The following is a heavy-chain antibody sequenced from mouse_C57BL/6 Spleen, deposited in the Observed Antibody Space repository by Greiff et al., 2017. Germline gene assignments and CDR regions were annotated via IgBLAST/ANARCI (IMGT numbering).Heavy chain of an antibody. CDR1: GYTFTDYE. CDR3: TRCRTHSFDY. Sequence: QVQLQQSGAELVRPGASVTLSCKASGYTFTDYEMHWVKQTPVHGLEWIGAIDPETGGTAYNQKFKGKAILTADKSSSTAYMELRSLTSEDSAVYYCTRCRTHSFDYWGQGTTLTVSS. CDR2: IDPETGGT. V-gene: IGHV1-15*01. J-gene: IGHJ2*01. D-gene: IGHD1-2*01.